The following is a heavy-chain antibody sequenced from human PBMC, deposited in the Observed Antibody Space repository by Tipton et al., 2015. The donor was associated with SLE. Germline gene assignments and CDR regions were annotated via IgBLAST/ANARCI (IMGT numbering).Heavy chain of an antibody. CDR2: IYHSGST. CDR3: ASSGIRDYYYGMDV. V-gene: IGHV4-38-2*02. J-gene: IGHJ6*02. Sequence: GLVKPSETLSLTCTVSGYSISSGYYWGWIRQPPGKGLEWIGSIYHSGSTYYNPSLKSRVTISVDTSKNQFSLKLSSVTAADTAVYYCASSGIRDYYYGMDVWGQGTTVTVSS. D-gene: IGHD2-21*01. CDR1: GYSISSGYY.